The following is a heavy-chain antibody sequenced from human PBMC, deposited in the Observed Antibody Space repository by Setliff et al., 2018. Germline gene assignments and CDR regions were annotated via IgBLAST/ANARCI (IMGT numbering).Heavy chain of an antibody. Sequence: SETLSLTCRVSGGSISSGNYYWGLIRQPPRKGLEWIGSIHYSGSTYYNPSLKSRVTISVDTSKNQFSLKLDSVIVADTAVYYCARDLDYQYYYDSSGRDAFDIWGQGTMVTVSS. CDR1: GGSISSGNYY. V-gene: IGHV4-39*02. CDR2: IHYSGST. CDR3: ARDLDYQYYYDSSGRDAFDI. D-gene: IGHD3-22*01. J-gene: IGHJ3*02.